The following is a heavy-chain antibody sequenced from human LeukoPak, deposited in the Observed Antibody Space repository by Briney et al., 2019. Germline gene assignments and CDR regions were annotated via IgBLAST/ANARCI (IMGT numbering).Heavy chain of an antibody. Sequence: ASVKVSCKASGYTFTSYAMHWVRQAPGQGLEWMGWINAGNGNTKYSQKFQGRVTITRDTSASTAYMELSSLRSEDTAVYYCARSMVRGVITRPYWFDPWGQGTLVTVSS. D-gene: IGHD3-10*01. CDR3: ARSMVRGVITRPYWFDP. V-gene: IGHV1-3*01. J-gene: IGHJ5*02. CDR1: GYTFTSYA. CDR2: INAGNGNT.